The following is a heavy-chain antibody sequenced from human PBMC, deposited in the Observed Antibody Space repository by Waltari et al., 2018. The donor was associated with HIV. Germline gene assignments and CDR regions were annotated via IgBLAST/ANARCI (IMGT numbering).Heavy chain of an antibody. V-gene: IGHV3-74*01. Sequence: EVQLVESGGNLVQPGGSLRLSCAASGFTFNSYWMHWVRQAPGKGLVWVSRSKSDATSTAYADSVKGRFTISRDNAKNTLYLQMNSLRAEDTAVYYCARGFRVGCSDATCYSHYWGQGTLVTVSS. CDR1: GFTFNSYW. D-gene: IGHD2-15*01. CDR2: SKSDATST. CDR3: ARGFRVGCSDATCYSHY. J-gene: IGHJ4*02.